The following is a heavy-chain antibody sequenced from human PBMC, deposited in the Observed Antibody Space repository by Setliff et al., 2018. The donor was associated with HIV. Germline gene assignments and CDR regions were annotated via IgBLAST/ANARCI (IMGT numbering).Heavy chain of an antibody. Sequence: SETLSLTCAVYGGSFGDQFWNWIRQSPGKGLEWIGEIHHGGGTNYNPSLKSRVTLSLDTSKNQFYLKLSSVTAADTAVYYCARILLYDSSAYFVNAFDIWGQGAVVTVSS. CDR3: ARILLYDSSAYFVNAFDI. CDR2: IHHGGGT. J-gene: IGHJ3*02. CDR1: GGSFGDQF. V-gene: IGHV4-34*01. D-gene: IGHD3-22*01.